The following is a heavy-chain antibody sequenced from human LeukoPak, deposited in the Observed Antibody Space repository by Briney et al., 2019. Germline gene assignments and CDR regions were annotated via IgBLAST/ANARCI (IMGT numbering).Heavy chain of an antibody. CDR1: GDSVSNNSAA. CDR2: TYYRSKWST. J-gene: IGHJ4*02. V-gene: IGHV6-1*01. CDR3: ARLENWAFDF. D-gene: IGHD7-27*01. Sequence: SQTLSLTFAISGDSVSNNSAAWNWIRQSPSRGLEWLGRTYYRSKWSTDYAVSVKSRITVNPDTSKNQFSLQLNSVTPEDTAVYYCARLENWAFDFWGQGTLITVSS.